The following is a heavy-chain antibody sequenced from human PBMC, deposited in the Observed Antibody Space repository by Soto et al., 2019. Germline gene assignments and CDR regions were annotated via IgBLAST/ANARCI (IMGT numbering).Heavy chain of an antibody. CDR3: ARDGDIQGGPPPKNYAMDV. CDR1: GFTFGNFG. J-gene: IGHJ6*02. D-gene: IGHD5-12*01. V-gene: IGHV3-33*08. Sequence: QVRLVESGGGVVQPGRSLRLSCSASGFTFGNFGFHWVRQAPGKGLEWVALIWYDGSNKYYAESLKGRVSISRDNSKNTLYLEMKSLRFEDTAVYYCARDGDIQGGPPPKNYAMDVWGQGTTVTVSS. CDR2: IWYDGSNK.